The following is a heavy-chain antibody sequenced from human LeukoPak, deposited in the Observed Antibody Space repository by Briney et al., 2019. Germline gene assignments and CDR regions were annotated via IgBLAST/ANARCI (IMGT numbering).Heavy chain of an antibody. CDR3: ARDLHQPNYSSSYFDY. Sequence: GSLRLSCAASGFTFSSYAMSWVRQAPGKGLEWVSYISSSGSTIYYADSVKGRFTISRDNAKNSLYLQMNSLRAEDTAVYYCARDLHQPNYSSSYFDYWGQGTLVTVSS. D-gene: IGHD6-6*01. CDR2: ISSSGSTI. J-gene: IGHJ4*02. V-gene: IGHV3-48*04. CDR1: GFTFSSYA.